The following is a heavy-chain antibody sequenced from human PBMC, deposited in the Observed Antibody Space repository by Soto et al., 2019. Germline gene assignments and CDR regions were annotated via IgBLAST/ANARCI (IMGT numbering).Heavy chain of an antibody. CDR2: ISAYNGNT. D-gene: IGHD1-1*01. CDR3: ARDRWNEWEPDWGSDY. J-gene: IGHJ4*02. CDR1: GYTFTSYG. V-gene: IGHV1-18*01. Sequence: QVQLVQSGAEVKKPGASVKVSCKSSGYTFTSYGIIWVRQAPGQGLEWMGWISAYNGNTNYAQKLQGRVTMTTDTSTSTAYMELRSLRSDDTAVYYCARDRWNEWEPDWGSDYWGQGTLVTVSS.